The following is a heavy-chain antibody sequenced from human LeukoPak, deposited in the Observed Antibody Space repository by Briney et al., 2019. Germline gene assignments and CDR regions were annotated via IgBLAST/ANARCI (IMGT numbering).Heavy chain of an antibody. V-gene: IGHV4-59*01. CDR2: IYNSGSA. J-gene: IGHJ4*02. D-gene: IGHD2-2*01. CDR3: ARRRVPPPAYYFDY. Sequence: SETLSLTCTVSGDSINNYYWTWIRQPPGKGLEWIGYIYNSGSAIYNPSLKSRVTISVDTSKNQFSLKLSSMTAADTAVYYCARRRVPPPAYYFDYWGQGTLVTVSS. CDR1: GDSINNYY.